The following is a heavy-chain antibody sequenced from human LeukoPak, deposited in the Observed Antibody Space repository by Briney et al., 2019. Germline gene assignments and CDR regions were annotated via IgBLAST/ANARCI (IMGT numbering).Heavy chain of an antibody. CDR1: GFTFSSYA. J-gene: IGHJ3*02. CDR3: ARERITMVRGAWMGAFDI. Sequence: GGSLRLSCAASGFTFSSYAMHWVRQAPGKGLEWVAVISYDGSNKYYADSVKGRFTISRDNSKNTLYLQMNSLRAEDTAVYYCARERITMVRGAWMGAFDIWGQGTMVTVSS. CDR2: ISYDGSNK. V-gene: IGHV3-30-3*01. D-gene: IGHD3-10*01.